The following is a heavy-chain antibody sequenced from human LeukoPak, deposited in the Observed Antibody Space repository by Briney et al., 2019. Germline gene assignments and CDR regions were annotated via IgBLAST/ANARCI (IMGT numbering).Heavy chain of an antibody. D-gene: IGHD6-13*01. CDR2: INSDGSST. CDR3: ARVERIAAAGGHFDY. CDR1: GFTFSSYW. Sequence: GGSLRLSCAASGFTFSSYWMHWVRQARGKGLVWVSRINSDGSSTSYADSVKGRFTISRDNAKNTLYLQMNSLRAEDTAVYYCARVERIAAAGGHFDYWGQGTLVTVSS. J-gene: IGHJ4*02. V-gene: IGHV3-74*01.